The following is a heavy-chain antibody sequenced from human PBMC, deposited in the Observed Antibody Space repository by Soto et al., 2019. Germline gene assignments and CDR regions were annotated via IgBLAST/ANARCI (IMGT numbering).Heavy chain of an antibody. D-gene: IGHD3-16*02. CDR1: GFTFSRVS. CDR2: ISSGSSDT. V-gene: IGHV3-21*04. Sequence: GGSLRLSCEASGFTFSRVSMNWVRQVPGKGLEWVASISSGSSDTWYADSVKGRFIISRDNSWNTLFLQMNSLKAEDTAIYFCAKSLLDYHLETIPDHPFDHWGQGTLVTVSS. J-gene: IGHJ4*02. CDR3: AKSLLDYHLETIPDHPFDH.